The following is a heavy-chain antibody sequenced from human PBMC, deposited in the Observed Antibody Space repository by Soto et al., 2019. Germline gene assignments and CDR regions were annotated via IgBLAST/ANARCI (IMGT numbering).Heavy chain of an antibody. CDR2: IYYSGST. V-gene: IGHV4-59*01. D-gene: IGHD3-3*01. J-gene: IGHJ6*02. CDR3: ARGNYDFWSGYVAWFGMDV. CDR1: GGSISSYY. Sequence: PSETLSLTCTVSGGSISSYYWSWIRQPPGKGLEWIGYIYYSGSTNYNPSLKSRVTISVDTSKNQFSLKLSSVTAADTAVYYCARGNYDFWSGYVAWFGMDVWGQGTTVTVSS.